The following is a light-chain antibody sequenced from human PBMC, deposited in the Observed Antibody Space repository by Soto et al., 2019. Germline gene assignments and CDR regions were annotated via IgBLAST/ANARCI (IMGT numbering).Light chain of an antibody. J-gene: IGKJ1*01. CDR3: QQYGSSRT. Sequence: EIVLTQSPGTLSLSPGERATLSCRASQSVRSSYLAWYQQKPGQAPRLLIYGASSRATGIPDRFSGSGSGXXXXXXXSRLEPEDFAVYYCQQYGSSRTFGHGTKVEIK. V-gene: IGKV3-20*01. CDR2: GAS. CDR1: QSVRSSY.